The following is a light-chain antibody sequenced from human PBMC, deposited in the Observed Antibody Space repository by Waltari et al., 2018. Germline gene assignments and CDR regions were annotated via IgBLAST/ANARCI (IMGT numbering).Light chain of an antibody. CDR3: SSYTRTNTLV. CDR2: DVT. V-gene: IGLV2-14*03. CDR1: NRDVGAFNF. Sequence: SALTQPASVSGSPGQSITIPCIGTNRDVGAFNFVLWFQQHPGKAPKLLIYDVTKRPSGVSNRFSGSKSGNTASLTISGLQTEDEAEYYCSSYTRTNTLVFGGGSRLTVL. J-gene: IGLJ2*01.